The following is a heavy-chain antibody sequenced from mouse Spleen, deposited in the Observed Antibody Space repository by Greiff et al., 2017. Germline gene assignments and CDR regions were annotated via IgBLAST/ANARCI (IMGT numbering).Heavy chain of an antibody. CDR3: AYYYGTPYYYAMDY. V-gene: IGHV1-9*01. Sequence: QVQLQQSGAELMKPGASVKISCKATGYTFSSYWIEWVKQRPGHGLEWIGEILPGSGSTNYNEKFKGKATFTADTTSNTAYMQLSSLTSEDSAVYYCAYYYGTPYYYAMDYWGQGTSVTVSS. D-gene: IGHD1-1*01. J-gene: IGHJ4*01. CDR2: ILPGSGST. CDR1: GYTFSSYW.